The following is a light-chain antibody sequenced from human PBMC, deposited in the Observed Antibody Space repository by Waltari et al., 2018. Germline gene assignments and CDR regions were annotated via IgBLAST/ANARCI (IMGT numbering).Light chain of an antibody. V-gene: IGKV1-5*03. J-gene: IGKJ4*01. CDR2: KVS. Sequence: DIQMTQSPSTLSASVGDRVTITCRASQSVSNLLAWYQQQPGKAPKFRVYKVSVLEGGVPSRFSGSGSGTEFSLTINNLQPDDFATYFCQEYNGYPLTFGGGTKVEIK. CDR3: QEYNGYPLT. CDR1: QSVSNL.